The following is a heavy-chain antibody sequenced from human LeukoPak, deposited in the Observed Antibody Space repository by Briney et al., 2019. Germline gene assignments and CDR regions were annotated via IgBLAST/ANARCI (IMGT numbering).Heavy chain of an antibody. CDR2: INPNSGGT. D-gene: IGHD3-22*01. CDR1: GYTFTGYY. V-gene: IGHV1-2*06. J-gene: IGHJ4*02. Sequence: ASVKVSCKASGYTFTGYYMHWVRQAPGQGLEWMGRINPNSGGTNCAQKFQGRVTMTRDTSISTAYMELSRLRSDDTAVYYCARTGDYYDSSGYGVWGQGTLVTVSS. CDR3: ARTGDYYDSSGYGV.